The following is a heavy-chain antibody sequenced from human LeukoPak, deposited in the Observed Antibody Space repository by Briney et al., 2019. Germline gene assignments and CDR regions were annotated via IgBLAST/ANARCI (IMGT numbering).Heavy chain of an antibody. Sequence: GASVKVSCKASGYTLTGYYMHWVRQAPGQGLEWMGWINPNSGDTNYAQKFQGRVTMTRDTSISTAYMELSRLRSDDTAVYYCARDDGYSYGPFDYWGQGTLVTVSS. V-gene: IGHV1-2*02. CDR3: ARDDGYSYGPFDY. CDR1: GYTLTGYY. CDR2: INPNSGDT. J-gene: IGHJ4*02. D-gene: IGHD5-18*01.